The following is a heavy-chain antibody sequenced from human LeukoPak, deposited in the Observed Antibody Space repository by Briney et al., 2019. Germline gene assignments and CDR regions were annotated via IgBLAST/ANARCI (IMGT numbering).Heavy chain of an antibody. D-gene: IGHD3-10*01. Sequence: GGSLRLSCAASGFTFSSYWMHWVRQAPGKGLVWVSRINSDGSSTNYADSVKGRFTISRDNAKNTLYLQMNSLRAEDTAMYYCARAVYYSNYLGYWGQGTLVTVST. J-gene: IGHJ4*01. CDR2: INSDGSST. CDR3: ARAVYYSNYLGY. CDR1: GFTFSSYW. V-gene: IGHV3-74*01.